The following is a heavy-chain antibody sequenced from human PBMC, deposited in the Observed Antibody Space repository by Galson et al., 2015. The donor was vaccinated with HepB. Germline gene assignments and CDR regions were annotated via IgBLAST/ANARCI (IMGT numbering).Heavy chain of an antibody. CDR2: IYYSGST. D-gene: IGHD6-19*01. CDR1: GGSISSYY. J-gene: IGHJ4*02. V-gene: IGHV4-39*07. CDR3: ARALLSGLELDY. Sequence: ETLSLTCTVSGGSISSYYWSWIRQPPGKGLEWIGSIYYSGSTYYNPSLKSRVTISVDTSKNQFSLKLSSVTAADTAVYYCARALLSGLELDYWGQGTLVTVSS.